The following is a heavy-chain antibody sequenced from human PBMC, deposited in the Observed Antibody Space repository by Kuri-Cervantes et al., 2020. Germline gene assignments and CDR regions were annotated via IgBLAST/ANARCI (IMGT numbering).Heavy chain of an antibody. Sequence: SETLSLTCTVSGGSISSGDYYWSWIRQPPGKGLEWIGYIYYSGSTYYNPSLKSRVTISVDTSKNQFSLKLSSVTAADTAVYYCARRPWDSSSLGPLWFDPWGQGTLVTVSS. CDR3: ARRPWDSSSLGPLWFDP. CDR2: IYYSGST. D-gene: IGHD6-13*01. V-gene: IGHV4-30-4*01. J-gene: IGHJ5*02. CDR1: GGSISSGDYY.